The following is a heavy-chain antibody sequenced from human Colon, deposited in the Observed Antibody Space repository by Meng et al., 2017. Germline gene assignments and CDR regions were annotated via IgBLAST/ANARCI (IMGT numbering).Heavy chain of an antibody. CDR1: GASLNSYY. CDR3: GRGLTGYHAHTDY. CDR2: IYHTWST. D-gene: IGHD3-9*01. V-gene: IGHV4-59*12. J-gene: IGHJ4*02. Sequence: QVPLQESGPGLVKPSETLPLSRKFPGASLNSYYWSWIRQPPGKGLEWIGYIYHTWSTNYNPSLQSRVTISADSSKNQVSLNLNSVTAADTAVYYCGRGLTGYHAHTDYWGQGTLVTVSS.